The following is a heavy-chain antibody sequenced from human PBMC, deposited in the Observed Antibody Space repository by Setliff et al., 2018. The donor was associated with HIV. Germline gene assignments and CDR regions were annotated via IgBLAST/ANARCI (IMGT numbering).Heavy chain of an antibody. CDR3: VRGVTRDISGYYRDEYFQH. CDR2: ISPYNGDT. CDR1: GCRFNTYG. D-gene: IGHD3-22*01. Sequence: ASVKVSCKASGCRFNTYGISWVRQAPGQGLEWMGWISPYNGDTRFAQSLQGRVTLTTDTSTNTAYMEMRTLRSDDTAVYYCVRGVTRDISGYYRDEYFQHWGQGTQVTVSS. V-gene: IGHV1-18*01. J-gene: IGHJ1*01.